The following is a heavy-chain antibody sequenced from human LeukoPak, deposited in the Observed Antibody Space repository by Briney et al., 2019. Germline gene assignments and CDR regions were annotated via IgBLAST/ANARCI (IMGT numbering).Heavy chain of an antibody. CDR3: ARLTYCGGDCPVY. Sequence: GESLKISCKGSGYSFYSYWISLVRQMPGKGLEWMGRIDPSDSNTKYSPSFQGHVTISADKSISTAYLQWSSLKASDTAMYYCARLTYCGGDCPVYWGQGTLVTVSS. J-gene: IGHJ4*02. CDR2: IDPSDSNT. V-gene: IGHV5-10-1*01. D-gene: IGHD2-21*02. CDR1: GYSFYSYW.